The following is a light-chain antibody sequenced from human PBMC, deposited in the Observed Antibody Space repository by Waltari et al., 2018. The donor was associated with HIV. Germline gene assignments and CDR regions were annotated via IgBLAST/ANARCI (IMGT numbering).Light chain of an antibody. Sequence: DIVMPQSPDSLSVSLGERVTINCKSSQTVLYSSNNKNYLAWYQQKPGQPPKLLIYWASTRESGVPDRFSGSGSGTDFTLTISSLQAEDVAVYYCQQYYSTPPTVGQGTRLEIK. CDR3: QQYYSTPPT. J-gene: IGKJ5*01. V-gene: IGKV4-1*01. CDR1: QTVLYSSNNKNY. CDR2: WAS.